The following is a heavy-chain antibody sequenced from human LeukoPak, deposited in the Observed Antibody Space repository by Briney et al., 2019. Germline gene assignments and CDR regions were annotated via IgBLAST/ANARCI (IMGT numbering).Heavy chain of an antibody. D-gene: IGHD3-16*01. J-gene: IGHJ4*02. CDR2: ISGSGGST. Sequence: GGSLRLSCAASGFTFSSYAMSWVRQAPGKGLEWVSAISGSGGSTYYADSVKGRFTISRDNSRNTLYLQMNRLRGEDTAVYYCLGLRLLPYDYWGQGTLVTVSS. V-gene: IGHV3-23*01. CDR1: GFTFSSYA. CDR3: LGLRLLPYDY.